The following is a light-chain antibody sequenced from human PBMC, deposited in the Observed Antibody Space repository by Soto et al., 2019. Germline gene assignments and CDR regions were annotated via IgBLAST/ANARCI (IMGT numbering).Light chain of an antibody. CDR1: QSVDSK. J-gene: IGKJ1*01. CDR2: GAS. Sequence: EIVMTQSPATLSVSPGERATLSCSASQSVDSKLAWYQQKPGQGPRLLIYGASSRATGIPARFSGSGSGTEFTLTISSLQSEDFAVYYCQHYSTWLWTFGQGTKVEIK. CDR3: QHYSTWLWT. V-gene: IGKV3-15*01.